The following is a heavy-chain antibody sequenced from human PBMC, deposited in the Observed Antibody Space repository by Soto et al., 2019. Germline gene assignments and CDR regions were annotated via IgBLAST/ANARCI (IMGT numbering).Heavy chain of an antibody. Sequence: SETLSLTCTVSGGSISSFYWSWIRQPPGKGLEWIGYIYYSGSTNYNPSLKSRVTISVDTSKNQFSLKLSSVTAADTAVYYCAGGIAAADFDYWGQGTLVTAPQ. CDR3: AGGIAAADFDY. CDR2: IYYSGST. D-gene: IGHD6-13*01. J-gene: IGHJ4*02. CDR1: GGSISSFY. V-gene: IGHV4-59*01.